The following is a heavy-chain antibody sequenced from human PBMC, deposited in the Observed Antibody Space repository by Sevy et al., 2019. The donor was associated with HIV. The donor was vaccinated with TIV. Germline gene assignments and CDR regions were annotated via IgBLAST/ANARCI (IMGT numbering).Heavy chain of an antibody. V-gene: IGHV3-15*01. J-gene: IGHJ1*01. D-gene: IGHD3-16*01. CDR1: EFTFSSYN. CDR3: STGGSLFQH. CDR2: IKSRTDGGTT. Sequence: GGSLRLSCAASEFTFSSYNMNWVRQAPGKGLEWVGHIKSRTDGGTTDYAAPVKGRFTISRDDSKNTLYLQMNNLKTEDTALYYCSTGGSLFQHWGQGTLVTVSS.